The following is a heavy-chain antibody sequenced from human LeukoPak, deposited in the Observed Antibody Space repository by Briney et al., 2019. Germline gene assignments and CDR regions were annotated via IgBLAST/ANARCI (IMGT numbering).Heavy chain of an antibody. D-gene: IGHD3-22*01. CDR2: IYTSGCT. CDR3: AREQWAYRSYYASSGYHDY. J-gene: IGHJ4*02. V-gene: IGHV4-61*02. Sequence: RPSQTLSLTCTVSGGSISSGSYFWSWIRQPPGKGLEWIGRIYTSGCTNYSPSLKRRVTISVDTSRTQFSLTLTSVTAADTAMYYCAREQWAYRSYYASSGYHDYWGQGTLVTVSS. CDR1: GGSISSGSYF.